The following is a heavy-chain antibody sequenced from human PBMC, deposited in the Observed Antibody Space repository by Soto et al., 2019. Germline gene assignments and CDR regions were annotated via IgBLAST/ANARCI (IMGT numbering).Heavy chain of an antibody. V-gene: IGHV1-2*04. D-gene: IGHD1-20*01. J-gene: IGHJ3*02. CDR2: INPNSGGT. CDR1: GYTFTGYY. Sequence: GASVKVSCKASGYTFTGYYMHWVRQAPGQGLEWMGWINPNSGGTNYAQKFQGWVTMTRDTSISTAYMELSRLRSDDTAVYYCAREHRGITGTSDAFDIWGQGTMVTVSS. CDR3: AREHRGITGTSDAFDI.